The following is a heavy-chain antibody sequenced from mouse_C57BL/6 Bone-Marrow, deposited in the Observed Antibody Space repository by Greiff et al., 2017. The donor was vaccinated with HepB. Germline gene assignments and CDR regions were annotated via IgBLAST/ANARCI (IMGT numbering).Heavy chain of an antibody. J-gene: IGHJ4*01. CDR1: GFSLTSYA. Sequence: QVQLKESGPGLVAPSQSLSITCTVSGFSLTSYAISWVRQPPGKGLEWLGVIWTGGGTNYISALKSRLSLIKDHSKSQVFLKMNSLQTDDTARYYCASVRQLRMDYWGQGTSVTVSS. V-gene: IGHV2-9-1*01. D-gene: IGHD3-2*02. CDR3: ASVRQLRMDY. CDR2: IWTGGGT.